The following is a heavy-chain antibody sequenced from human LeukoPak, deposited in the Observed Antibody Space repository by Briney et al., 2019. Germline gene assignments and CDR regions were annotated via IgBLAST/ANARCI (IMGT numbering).Heavy chain of an antibody. Sequence: ASVKVSCKASGYIFTNYYIHWVRQAPGQGLDWMGWINPNSGDTNYAQKLQGRVTMTRDTSINTAYMELSLTSDDTAVYYCAKIPFGGVADWGQGTLVTVSS. J-gene: IGHJ4*02. V-gene: IGHV1-2*02. CDR1: GYIFTNYY. CDR3: AKIPFGGVAD. CDR2: INPNSGDT. D-gene: IGHD3-16*01.